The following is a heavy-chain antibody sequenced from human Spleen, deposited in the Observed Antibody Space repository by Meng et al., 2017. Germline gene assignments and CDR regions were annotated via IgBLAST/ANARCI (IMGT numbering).Heavy chain of an antibody. Sequence: GESLKISCAASGFTFSSYGMHWVRQAPGKGLEWVAVIWYDGSNKYYADSVKGRFTISRDNSKNTLYLQMNSLRAEDTAVYYCAREEYYYDSSGYPHTNFDYWGQGTLVTVSS. D-gene: IGHD3-22*01. CDR3: AREEYYYDSSGYPHTNFDY. CDR2: IWYDGSNK. V-gene: IGHV3-33*08. CDR1: GFTFSSYG. J-gene: IGHJ4*02.